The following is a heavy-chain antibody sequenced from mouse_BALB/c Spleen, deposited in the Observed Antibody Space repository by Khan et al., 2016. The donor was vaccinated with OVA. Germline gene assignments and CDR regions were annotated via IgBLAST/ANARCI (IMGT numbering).Heavy chain of an antibody. Sequence: VQLQQPGPELMKPGASVKISCKASGYSFTSYYIHWVKQSHGKSLEWIGYIDPFNGGTSYNQKFKGKATLTVVKSSSTAYMHLSSLTSEDSAVXYCARYGSSSWFAYWGQGTLVTVSA. CDR3: ARYGSSSWFAY. V-gene: IGHV1S135*01. J-gene: IGHJ3*01. CDR2: IDPFNGGT. D-gene: IGHD1-1*01. CDR1: GYSFTSYY.